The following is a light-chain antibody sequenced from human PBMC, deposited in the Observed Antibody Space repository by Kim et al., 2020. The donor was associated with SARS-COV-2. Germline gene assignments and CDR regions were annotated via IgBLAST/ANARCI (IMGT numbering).Light chain of an antibody. J-gene: IGLJ3*02. CDR1: SGSIASNY. CDR3: QSYDSSNLWV. CDR2: EDN. V-gene: IGLV6-57*01. Sequence: NFMLTQPHSVSESPGKTVTISCTRSSGSIASNYVQWYQQRPGSSPTTVIYEDNQRPSGVPDRFSGSIDSSSNSASLTISGLKTEDEADYYCQSYDSSNLWVFGGGTKLTFL.